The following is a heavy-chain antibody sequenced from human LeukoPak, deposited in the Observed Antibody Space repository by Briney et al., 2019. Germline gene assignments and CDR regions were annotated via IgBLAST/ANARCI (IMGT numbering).Heavy chain of an antibody. Sequence: GGSLRLSCAASGFTFSNTWMAWVRQAPGKGLDWVANINQDGGTRQYADSVRGRFTISRDNAKNSLYLEMNSLGAEDTGLYHCARDMKGNLDYWGQGTLVTVSS. D-gene: IGHD3-16*01. V-gene: IGHV3-7*01. CDR1: GFTFSNTW. CDR2: INQDGGTR. CDR3: ARDMKGNLDY. J-gene: IGHJ4*02.